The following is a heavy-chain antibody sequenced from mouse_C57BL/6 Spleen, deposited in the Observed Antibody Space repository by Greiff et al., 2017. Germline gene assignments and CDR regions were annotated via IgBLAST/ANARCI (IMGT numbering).Heavy chain of an antibody. D-gene: IGHD2-4*01. CDR3: ARYYDYDVPFYWYFDV. V-gene: IGHV7-3*01. CDR2: IRNKANGYPT. J-gene: IGHJ1*03. CDR1: GFTFTDYY. Sequence: DVMLVESGGGLVQPGGSLRLSCAASGFTFTDYYMSWVRQPPGKALEWLGFIRNKANGYPTEYSASVKGRFTISRANSQSILYLQMDALRAEDSATYCCARYYDYDVPFYWYFDVWGTGTTVTVSS.